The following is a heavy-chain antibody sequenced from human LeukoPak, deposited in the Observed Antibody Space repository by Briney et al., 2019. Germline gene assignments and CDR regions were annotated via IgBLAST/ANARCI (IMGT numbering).Heavy chain of an antibody. CDR1: GFTVSSNY. CDR2: IYSGGST. V-gene: IGHV3-53*01. CDR3: ARASSLYDSNYFDY. D-gene: IGHD3-22*01. J-gene: IGHJ4*02. Sequence: GGSLRLSCAASGFTVSSNYMSWVRQAPGKGLEWVSVIYSGGSTYYADSVKGRFTISRDNSKNTLYLQMNSLRAEDTAVYYCARASSLYDSNYFDYWGQGTLVTVSS.